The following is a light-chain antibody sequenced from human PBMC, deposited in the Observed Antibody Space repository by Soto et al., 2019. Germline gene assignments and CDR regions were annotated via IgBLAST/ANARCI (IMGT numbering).Light chain of an antibody. CDR3: AAWDDSLNAGV. CDR2: SNN. V-gene: IGLV1-44*01. CDR1: SSNIGSNT. Sequence: QSALTQPPSASGTPRQRVTISCSGSSSNIGSNTVNWYQQLPGTAPKLLIYSNNQRPSGVPDRFSGSKSGTSASLAISGLQSEDEADYYCAAWDDSLNAGVFGTGTKVTVL. J-gene: IGLJ1*01.